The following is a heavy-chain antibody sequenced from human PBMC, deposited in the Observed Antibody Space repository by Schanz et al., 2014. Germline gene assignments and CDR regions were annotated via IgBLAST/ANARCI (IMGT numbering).Heavy chain of an antibody. Sequence: PGGSLRLSCAASGFTFSDYYMSWIRQAPGKGLEWVSYVSSSSSYTHYADSVKGRFTISRDNAKNSLFLQMNSLRPEDTAVYFCARGRVLESWGQGTLVTVSS. V-gene: IGHV3-11*06. CDR2: VSSSSSYT. D-gene: IGHD1-1*01. CDR3: ARGRVLES. CDR1: GFTFSDYY. J-gene: IGHJ5*02.